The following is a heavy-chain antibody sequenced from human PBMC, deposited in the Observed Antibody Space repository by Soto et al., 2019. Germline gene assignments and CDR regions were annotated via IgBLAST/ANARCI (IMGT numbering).Heavy chain of an antibody. J-gene: IGHJ3*02. CDR1: GYTFTSYG. Sequence: ASVKVSRKASGYTFTSYGISWVRQAPGQGLEWMGWISAYNGNTNYAQKLQGRVTMTTDTSTSTAYMELRSLRSDDTAVYYCARDHGGYCSSTSCPELDDAFDIWGQGTMVTVSS. V-gene: IGHV1-18*01. D-gene: IGHD2-2*01. CDR3: ARDHGGYCSSTSCPELDDAFDI. CDR2: ISAYNGNT.